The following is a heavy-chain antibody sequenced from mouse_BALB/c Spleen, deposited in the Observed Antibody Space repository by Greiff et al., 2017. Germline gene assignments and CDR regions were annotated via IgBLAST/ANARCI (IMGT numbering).Heavy chain of an antibody. CDR2: ILPGSGST. CDR3: ARGIYDSYAMDY. J-gene: IGHJ4*01. CDR1: GYTFSSYW. Sequence: VQLQQSGAELMKPGASVKISCKATGYTFSSYWIEWVKQRPGHGLEWIGEILPGSGSTNYNEKFKGKATFTADTSSNTAYMQLSSLTSEDSAVYDCARGIYDSYAMDYWGQGTSVTVSS. D-gene: IGHD2-3*01. V-gene: IGHV1-9*01.